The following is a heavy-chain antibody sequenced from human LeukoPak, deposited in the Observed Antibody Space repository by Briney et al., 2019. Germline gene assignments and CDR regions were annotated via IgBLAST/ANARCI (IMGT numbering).Heavy chain of an antibody. CDR1: GFTFSSYS. Sequence: GGSLRLSCAASGFTFSSYSMNWVRQAPGKGLEWVSSISSSSSYIYYADSVKGRFTISRDNAKSSLYLQMNSLRAEDTAVYYCARDFRYSGYDGGDYWGQGTLVTVSS. J-gene: IGHJ4*02. CDR3: ARDFRYSGYDGGDY. V-gene: IGHV3-21*01. D-gene: IGHD5-12*01. CDR2: ISSSSSYI.